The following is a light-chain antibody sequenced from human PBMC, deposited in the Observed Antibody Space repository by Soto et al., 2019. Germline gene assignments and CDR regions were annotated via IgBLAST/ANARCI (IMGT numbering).Light chain of an antibody. Sequence: EIVMTQSPATLSVSPGGRATLSCRASQSISDTLAWYQQKPGQAPRLLIYGASKRATGFPARFSGSGSGTDFTLTISSLQSEDFAVYFCQQYHIWPSWTFGQGTKVDIK. CDR2: GAS. CDR1: QSISDT. J-gene: IGKJ1*01. CDR3: QQYHIWPSWT. V-gene: IGKV3-15*01.